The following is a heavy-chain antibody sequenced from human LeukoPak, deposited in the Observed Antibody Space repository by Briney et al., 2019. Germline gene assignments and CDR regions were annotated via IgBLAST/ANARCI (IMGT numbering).Heavy chain of an antibody. CDR3: AREGPRGNSQFDY. CDR2: IWYDGSNK. D-gene: IGHD2/OR15-2a*01. J-gene: IGHJ4*02. V-gene: IGHV3-33*01. CDR1: GFTFSSYG. Sequence: GGSLRLSCAASGFTFSSYGMHWVRQAPGKGLEWAALIWYDGSNKYYADSVKGRLTISRDNSKNTLYLQMNSLRAEDTAVYYCAREGPRGNSQFDYWGQGTLVTVSS.